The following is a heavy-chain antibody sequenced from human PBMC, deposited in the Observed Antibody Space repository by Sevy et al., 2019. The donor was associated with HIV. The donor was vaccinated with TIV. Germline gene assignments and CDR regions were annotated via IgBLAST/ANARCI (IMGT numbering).Heavy chain of an antibody. CDR1: GFAFSTHA. D-gene: IGHD2-2*01. CDR2: ISYEGTET. Sequence: GGSLRLSCAASGFAFSTHAMHWVRQAPGKGLEWVAVISYEGTETFYAASVEGGFTISRDNSKNRLSLQINSLRPEDTAVYYCARDGGNSVKWYPLYWGHGTLVTVSS. CDR3: ARDGGNSVKWYPLY. J-gene: IGHJ4*01. V-gene: IGHV3-30-3*01.